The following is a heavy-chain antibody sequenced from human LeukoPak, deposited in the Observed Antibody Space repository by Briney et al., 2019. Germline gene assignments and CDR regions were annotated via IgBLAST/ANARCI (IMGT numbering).Heavy chain of an antibody. Sequence: PGGSLRLSCAASGFTFSSYEMNWVRQAPGKGLEWVSYISSSGSTIYYADSVKGRFTISRDNAKNSLYLQMNSLRAEDTAVYYCARDRVYYDILTGYRAYAFDIWGQGTMVTVSS. CDR1: GFTFSSYE. D-gene: IGHD3-9*01. CDR3: ARDRVYYDILTGYRAYAFDI. V-gene: IGHV3-48*03. CDR2: ISSSGSTI. J-gene: IGHJ3*02.